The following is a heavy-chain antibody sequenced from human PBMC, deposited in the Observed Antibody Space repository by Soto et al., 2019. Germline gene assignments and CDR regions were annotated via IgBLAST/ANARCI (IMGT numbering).Heavy chain of an antibody. Sequence: SETLSLTCSVSGGTINSGDYFWSWIRQPPGKGLEWIGSIFYTGSTYYSPSLKSRASMSMDTSKNQFSLKLSSVTAADTAVYYCARDVVVVPAAIRGSNYYYGMDVWGQGTTVTVSS. CDR1: GGTINSGDYF. CDR3: ARDVVVVPAAIRGSNYYYGMDV. V-gene: IGHV4-30-4*01. CDR2: IFYTGST. J-gene: IGHJ6*02. D-gene: IGHD2-2*02.